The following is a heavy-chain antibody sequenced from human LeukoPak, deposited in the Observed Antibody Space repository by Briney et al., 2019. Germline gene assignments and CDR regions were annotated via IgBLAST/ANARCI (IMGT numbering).Heavy chain of an antibody. CDR2: ISYDGSNK. CDR1: GFTFSSYA. CDR3: ARAPDFEWLEYYYMDV. V-gene: IGHV3-30*01. D-gene: IGHD3-3*01. Sequence: GGSLRLSCAASGFTFSSYAMHWVRQAPGKGLEWVAVISYDGSNKYYADSVKGRFTISRDNSENTLYLQMNSLRAEDTAVYYCARAPDFEWLEYYYMDVWGKGTTVTVSS. J-gene: IGHJ6*03.